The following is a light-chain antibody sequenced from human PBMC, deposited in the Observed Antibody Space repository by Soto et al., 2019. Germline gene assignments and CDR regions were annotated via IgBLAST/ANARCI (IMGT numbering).Light chain of an antibody. CDR1: QSVSSSY. J-gene: IGKJ1*01. Sequence: EIVLTQCPGTLSLSPGERATLSCRASQSVSSSYLAWYQQKPGQAPRLLIYGASSRATGIPDRFSGSGSGTDLTLTISRLEPEDFAVYYCQQYGSSPCTFGQGTKVDIK. CDR2: GAS. CDR3: QQYGSSPCT. V-gene: IGKV3-20*01.